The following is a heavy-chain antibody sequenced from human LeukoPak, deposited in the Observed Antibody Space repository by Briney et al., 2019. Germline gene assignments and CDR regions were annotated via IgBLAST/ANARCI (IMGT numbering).Heavy chain of an antibody. CDR2: IYYSGST. CDR3: ARHLFGSGYYPDY. V-gene: IGHV4-39*01. D-gene: IGHD3-22*01. Sequence: PSETLSPTCTVSGGSISSSNYYWGWIRQPPGKGLEWIGTIYYSGSTYYNPSLKTRVTISVDTSKKQFSLKLSSVTAADTAVYYCARHLFGSGYYPDYWGQGTLVTVSS. J-gene: IGHJ4*02. CDR1: GGSISSSNYY.